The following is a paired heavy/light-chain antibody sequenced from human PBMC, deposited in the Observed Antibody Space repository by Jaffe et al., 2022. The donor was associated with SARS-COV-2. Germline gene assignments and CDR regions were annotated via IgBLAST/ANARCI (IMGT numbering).Light chain of an antibody. V-gene: IGKV3-20*01. Sequence: EIVLTQSPGTLSLSPGERATLSCRASQSVSSSYLAWYQQKPGQAPRLLIYGASSRATGIPDRFSGSGSGTDFTLTISRLEPEDFAVYYCQQYGSSPLFGQGTRLEIK. CDR3: QQYGSSPL. CDR1: QSVSSSY. J-gene: IGKJ5*01. CDR2: GAS.
Heavy chain of an antibody. V-gene: IGHV1-69*01. CDR1: GGTFSSYA. CDR2: IIPIFGTA. CDR3: ARAVYGSGSYYTPTIVYYYYMDV. Sequence: QVQLVQSGAEVKKPGSSVKVSCKASGGTFSSYAISWVRQAPGQGLEWMGGIIPIFGTANYAQKFQGRVTITADESTSTAYMELSSLRSEDTAVYYCARAVYGSGSYYTPTIVYYYYMDVWGKGTTVTVSS. J-gene: IGHJ6*03. D-gene: IGHD3-10*01.